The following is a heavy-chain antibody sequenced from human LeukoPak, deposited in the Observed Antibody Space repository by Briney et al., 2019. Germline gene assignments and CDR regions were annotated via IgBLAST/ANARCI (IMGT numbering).Heavy chain of an antibody. CDR2: INPSRGPA. Sequence: ASVKVSCKASGYTFTGYYMHWVRQAPGQGLEWMGIINPSRGPANYAQKNQGRVTMTRDTSTSTVYMELNSLKSEDTAVYYCARGPPTTMTNRYFGLFDPWGQGTSVTVSS. D-gene: IGHD4-17*01. CDR3: ARGPPTTMTNRYFGLFDP. V-gene: IGHV1-46*01. J-gene: IGHJ5*02. CDR1: GYTFTGYY.